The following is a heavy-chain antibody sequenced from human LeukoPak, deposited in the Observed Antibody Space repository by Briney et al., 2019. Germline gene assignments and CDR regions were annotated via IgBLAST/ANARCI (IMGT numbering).Heavy chain of an antibody. CDR3: AREKDYYGSGSTNYYYYGMDV. CDR2: IIPILGIA. Sequence: GSSVKVSCKASGGTFSSYAISWVRQAPGQGLEWMGRIIPILGIANYAQKFQGRVTITADKSTSTAYMELSSLRSEDTAVYYCAREKDYYGSGSTNYYYYGMDVWGQGTTVTVSS. J-gene: IGHJ6*02. D-gene: IGHD3-10*01. CDR1: GGTFSSYA. V-gene: IGHV1-69*04.